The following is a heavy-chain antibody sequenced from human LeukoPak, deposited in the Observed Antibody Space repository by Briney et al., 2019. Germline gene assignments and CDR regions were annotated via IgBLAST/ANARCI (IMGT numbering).Heavy chain of an antibody. CDR3: ARECTVTTVGGSFDWFDP. D-gene: IGHD4-17*01. Sequence: SETLSLTCTVSGGSISSGGYYWRWIRQPPGKGLEWIGYIYYSGSTYYNPSLKSRVTISVDTSKNQFSLKLSSVTAADTAVYYCARECTVTTVGGSFDWFDPWGQGTLVTVSS. V-gene: IGHV4-30-4*08. J-gene: IGHJ5*02. CDR2: IYYSGST. CDR1: GGSISSGGYY.